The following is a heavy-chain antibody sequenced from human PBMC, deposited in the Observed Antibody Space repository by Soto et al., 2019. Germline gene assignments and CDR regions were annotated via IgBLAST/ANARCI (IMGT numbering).Heavy chain of an antibody. CDR1: GGSITSSY. V-gene: IGHV4-59*01. J-gene: IGHJ6*02. CDR2: IYDTGISGYTPST. Sequence: SETLSLTCTVSGGSITSSYWSWTRRPPGKGLEWIAYIYDTGISGYTPSTSYNPSLKSRVTMSVDTSKSQFSLKLTSVTAADTAVYYCARGEDAFFYYDMDVWGQGTTVTVSS. CDR3: ARGEDAFFYYDMDV.